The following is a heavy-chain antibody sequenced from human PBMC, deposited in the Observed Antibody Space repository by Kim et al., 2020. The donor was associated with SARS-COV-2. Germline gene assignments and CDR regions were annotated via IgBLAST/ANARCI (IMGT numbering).Heavy chain of an antibody. CDR3: SAPYSYASGLSS. Sequence: EYAASVKGRFSISRDDSQNIAYLQMNGLRIDDTAVYYCSAPYSYASGLSSWGQGTLVTVSS. J-gene: IGHJ5*02. D-gene: IGHD3-10*01. V-gene: IGHV3-49*02.